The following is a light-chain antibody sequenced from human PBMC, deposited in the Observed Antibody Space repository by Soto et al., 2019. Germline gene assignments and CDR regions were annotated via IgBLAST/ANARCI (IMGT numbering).Light chain of an antibody. CDR2: DVS. J-gene: IGLJ1*01. V-gene: IGLV2-14*01. CDR3: SSYTSSSTEV. CDR1: SNDVGGYNY. Sequence: QSALTQPASLSGSPGQSVPISCPGPSNDVGGYNYVSWYQKTPGKAPQLMIYDVSNRPSGVSNRFSGSKSGNTASLTISGLQAEDEADYYCSSYTSSSTEVFGTGTKVTVL.